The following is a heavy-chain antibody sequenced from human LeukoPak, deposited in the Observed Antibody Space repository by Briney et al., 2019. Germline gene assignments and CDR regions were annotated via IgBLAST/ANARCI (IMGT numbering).Heavy chain of an antibody. CDR1: GSTFSSYG. J-gene: IGHJ4*02. Sequence: AGGSLRLSCAASGSTFSSYGMHWVRQAPGKGLEWVAVISYDGSNKYYADSVKGRFTISRDNSKNTLYLQMNSLRAEDTAVYYCAKNGYCYDSSGYYYNDYWGQGTLVTVSS. V-gene: IGHV3-30*18. D-gene: IGHD3-22*01. CDR3: AKNGYCYDSSGYYYNDY. CDR2: ISYDGSNK.